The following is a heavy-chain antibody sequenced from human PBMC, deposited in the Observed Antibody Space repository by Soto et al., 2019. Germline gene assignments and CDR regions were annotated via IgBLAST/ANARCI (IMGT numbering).Heavy chain of an antibody. CDR3: ARDQVTVGRRSAEV. CDR2: IWSDGAKK. CDR1: GFSFNSYG. Sequence: QGQMVQSGGGVVQPGRSLRLSCVGSGFSFNSYGMHWVRQAPGKGLEWVALIWSDGAKKHYADSVKGRFTISRDNVKDTVYLEMNSLRAEDTAVYFCARDQVTVGRRSAEVWGQGTMVSVSS. J-gene: IGHJ3*01. D-gene: IGHD4-17*01. V-gene: IGHV3-33*08.